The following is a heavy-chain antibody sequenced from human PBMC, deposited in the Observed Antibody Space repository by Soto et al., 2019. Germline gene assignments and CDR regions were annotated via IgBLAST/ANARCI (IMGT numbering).Heavy chain of an antibody. Sequence: EVQLLESGGGLVQPGGSLRLSCAASRFTFSNFAMSWVRQAPGKGLEWVSTITGTSANTYYTDSVKGRFAISRDNSQNTLYQQMNSLSTEDTAVYYCAKGGDTYVLGTHDYWGQVTLVTVSS. D-gene: IGHD5-18*01. CDR2: ITGTSANT. J-gene: IGHJ4*02. CDR1: RFTFSNFA. V-gene: IGHV3-23*01. CDR3: AKGGDTYVLGTHDY.